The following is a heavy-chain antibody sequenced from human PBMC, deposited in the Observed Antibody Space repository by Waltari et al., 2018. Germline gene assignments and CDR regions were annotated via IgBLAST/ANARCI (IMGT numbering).Heavy chain of an antibody. CDR1: GGSISSSNYF. CDR2: IYYSGTT. V-gene: IGHV4-39*01. CDR3: ARQCKGYNYGLGDYYYYGMDV. J-gene: IGHJ6*02. D-gene: IGHD5-18*01. Sequence: QLQLPESGPGLVTPSETLSLTCTVPGGSISSSNYFWGWIRQPPGKGLEWIGSIYYSGTTYYNPSLKSRVTISVDTSKNQFSLKLSSVTAADTAMYYCARQCKGYNYGLGDYYYYGMDVWGQGTTVTVSS.